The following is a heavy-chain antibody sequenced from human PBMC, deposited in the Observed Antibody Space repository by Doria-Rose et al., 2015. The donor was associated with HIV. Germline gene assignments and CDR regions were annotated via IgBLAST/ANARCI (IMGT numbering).Heavy chain of an antibody. Sequence: VTLKESGPVLVKPTETLTLTCTVSGVSLSSPGMGVSWIRQPPGKALEWLANIFSDDERSYKTSRKSRLTISRGTSKSQVVLTMTDRGPVDTATYYCARIKSSRWYHKYYFDFWGQGTLVIVSA. D-gene: IGHD6-13*01. CDR3: ARIKSSRWYHKYYFDF. CDR2: IFSDDER. V-gene: IGHV2-26*01. CDR1: GVSLSSPGMG. J-gene: IGHJ4*02.